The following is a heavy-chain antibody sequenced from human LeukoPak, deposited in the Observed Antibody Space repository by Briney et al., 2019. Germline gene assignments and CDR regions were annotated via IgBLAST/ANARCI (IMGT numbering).Heavy chain of an antibody. V-gene: IGHV4-38-2*02. J-gene: IGHJ4*02. CDR3: ARTAAAGTGYTFDY. D-gene: IGHD6-13*01. CDR2: IYHSGST. Sequence: SEILSLTCTVSGYSISSGYYWGWIRQPPGKGLEWIGSIYHSGSTYYNPSLKSRVTISVDTSKNQFSLKLSSVTAADTAVYYCARTAAAGTGYTFDYWGQGTLVTVSS. CDR1: GYSISSGYY.